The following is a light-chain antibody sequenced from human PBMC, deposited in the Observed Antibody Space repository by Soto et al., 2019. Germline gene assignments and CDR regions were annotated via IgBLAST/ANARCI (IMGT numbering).Light chain of an antibody. V-gene: IGKV3-20*01. Sequence: EVVLTQSPGSLYLPPGERATLSCRASQSVSSTYLAWYQQKPGQAPRVLIYGASSRATGTPDRFSGSGAGTDFTLTISRLEPEDFAVYYCHQWGNSRWSFGQGTKVEIK. CDR2: GAS. CDR1: QSVSSTY. J-gene: IGKJ1*01. CDR3: HQWGNSRWS.